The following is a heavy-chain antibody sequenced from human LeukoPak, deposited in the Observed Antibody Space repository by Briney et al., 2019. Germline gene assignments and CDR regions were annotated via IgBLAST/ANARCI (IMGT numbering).Heavy chain of an antibody. V-gene: IGHV4-39*01. Sequence: PSETLSLTCTVSGGSISSGSYYWGWIRLPPGKGLEWIGSIYYSGSTFYNPSLKSRVTISVEASKNQFSLKLSSVTAADTAVYYCARHRDNYDDRIDYWGQGTLVTVSS. J-gene: IGHJ4*02. D-gene: IGHD3-22*01. CDR1: GGSISSGSYY. CDR2: IYYSGST. CDR3: ARHRDNYDDRIDY.